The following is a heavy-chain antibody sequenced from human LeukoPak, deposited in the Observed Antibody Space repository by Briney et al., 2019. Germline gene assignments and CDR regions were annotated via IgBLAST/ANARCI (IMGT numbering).Heavy chain of an antibody. CDR3: ARRGYCTGDSCYSGGFDY. V-gene: IGHV1-46*01. Sequence: RASVNVSCTASGYTFTIYLIHWVRQAPGQGLEWMGIINPSGGTTTYAQKIQGRVTMTRDTSTSTVYMELSSLKSEDTAVYYCARRGYCTGDSCYSGGFDYWGQGTLVTVSS. CDR2: INPSGGTT. CDR1: GYTFTIYL. J-gene: IGHJ4*02. D-gene: IGHD2-15*01.